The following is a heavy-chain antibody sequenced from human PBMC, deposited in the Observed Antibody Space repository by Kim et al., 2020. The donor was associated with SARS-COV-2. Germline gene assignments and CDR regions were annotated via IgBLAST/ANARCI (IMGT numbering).Heavy chain of an antibody. CDR3: ARDRSPGGDAFDI. CDR2: IYSGDRT. J-gene: IGHJ3*02. Sequence: GGSLRLSCAASGFIVSSNFMSWVRQAPGKGLEWVSVIYSGDRTFHAESVKGRFIVSRDTSTNTLFLQMHSLRAEDTAVYYCARDRSPGGDAFDIGGQGALVTVSS. D-gene: IGHD3-16*01. CDR1: GFIVSSNF. V-gene: IGHV3-53*01.